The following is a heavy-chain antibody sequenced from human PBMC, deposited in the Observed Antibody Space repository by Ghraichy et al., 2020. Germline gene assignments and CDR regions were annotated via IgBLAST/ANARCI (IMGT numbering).Heavy chain of an antibody. Sequence: GGSLRLSCAAFGFTFNRYSLHWVRQAPDKGLEWVALISYDGKKEYYAESVKGRFTISRDNSKNTMSLQMNSLRPEDTAVYYSARGSDFDQRYFDYWGQGVLVIVSS. V-gene: IGHV3-30*14. CDR1: GFTFNRYS. CDR2: ISYDGKKE. J-gene: IGHJ4*02. CDR3: ARGSDFDQRYFDY. D-gene: IGHD2-21*02.